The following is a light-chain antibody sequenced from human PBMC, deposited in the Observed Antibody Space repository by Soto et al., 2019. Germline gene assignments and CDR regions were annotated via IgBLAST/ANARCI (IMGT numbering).Light chain of an antibody. V-gene: IGLV2-11*01. Sequence: QSVLTQPRSVSGSPGRSVTISCTGTSSVVGSYNYVSWYRQHPDKAPKLIIYDVSQRPSGVPDRFSGSKSGNTASLTISGLQAEDEADYCCCSYAGSYSFVFGTGTKVTVL. CDR2: DVS. CDR1: SSVVGSYNY. CDR3: CSYAGSYSFV. J-gene: IGLJ1*01.